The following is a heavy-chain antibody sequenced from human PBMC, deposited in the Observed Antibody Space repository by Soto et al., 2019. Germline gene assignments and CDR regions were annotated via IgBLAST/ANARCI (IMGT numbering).Heavy chain of an antibody. CDR3: AKDLWYYDGSGSDAFDI. CDR1: GFTFSSYA. CDR2: ISGSGGST. J-gene: IGHJ3*02. D-gene: IGHD3-10*01. Sequence: GGSLRLSCAASGFTFSSYAMSWVRQAPGKGLEWVSVISGSGGSTYYEDSVKGRFPITRDNTKNTLYLQMNSLRAEDTAVYYCAKDLWYYDGSGSDAFDIWGQGTMVTVSS. V-gene: IGHV3-23*01.